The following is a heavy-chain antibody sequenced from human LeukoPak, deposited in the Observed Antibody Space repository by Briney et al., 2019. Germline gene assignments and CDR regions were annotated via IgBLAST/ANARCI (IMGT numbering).Heavy chain of an antibody. Sequence: ASVKVSCKASGGTFSSYAISWVRQAPGQGPEWMGGIIPIFGTANYAQKFQGRVTITADESTSTAYMELSSLRSEDTAVYYCARGGASMVRGVATFDYWGQGTLVTVSS. CDR1: GGTFSSYA. D-gene: IGHD3-10*01. CDR2: IIPIFGTA. CDR3: ARGGASMVRGVATFDY. J-gene: IGHJ4*02. V-gene: IGHV1-69*13.